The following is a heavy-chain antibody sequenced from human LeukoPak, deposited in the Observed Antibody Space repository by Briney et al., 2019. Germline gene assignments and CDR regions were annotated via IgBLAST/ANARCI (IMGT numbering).Heavy chain of an antibody. CDR1: GFSFSHYA. J-gene: IGHJ4*02. V-gene: IGHV3-64*01. CDR3: VRTSGSLDY. D-gene: IGHD1-26*01. Sequence: GCSLRLSCLASGFSFSHYAMLWVRPPPAKEVAYVSAINTNGGTPYYANSVKGRFTISRDNSKKTVYLQVGRLSAEDKAVFYCVRTSGSLDYWGQGTLVTVSS. CDR2: INTNGGTP.